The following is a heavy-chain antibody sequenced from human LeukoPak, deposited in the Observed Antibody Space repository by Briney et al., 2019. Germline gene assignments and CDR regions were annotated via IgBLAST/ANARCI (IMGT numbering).Heavy chain of an antibody. J-gene: IGHJ4*02. Sequence: PSQTLSLTCTVSGGSISSGSYYWSWIRQPAGKGLEWIGRIYTSGSTNYNPSLKSRVTISVDTSKNQFSLKLSSVTAADTAVYYCARDRSPPDYYGSGSYYNEGLFDYWGQGTLVTVSS. D-gene: IGHD3-10*01. CDR1: GGSISSGSYY. CDR3: ARDRSPPDYYGSGSYYNEGLFDY. CDR2: IYTSGST. V-gene: IGHV4-61*02.